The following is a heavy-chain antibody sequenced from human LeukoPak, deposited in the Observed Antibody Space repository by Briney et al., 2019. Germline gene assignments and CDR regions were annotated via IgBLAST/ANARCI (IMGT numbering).Heavy chain of an antibody. D-gene: IGHD5-24*01. CDR2: IKQDGSEK. Sequence: GGSLRLSCGACGFTVATHWISWVRQAPGKGLQWVASIKQDGSEKLYLDSVRGRFTISRDNAENSLYLQMNIMRDDDTAVYYCAGLVGMVTTYDIWGQGTMVTVSS. V-gene: IGHV3-7*04. CDR3: AGLVGMVTTYDI. J-gene: IGHJ3*02. CDR1: GFTVATHW.